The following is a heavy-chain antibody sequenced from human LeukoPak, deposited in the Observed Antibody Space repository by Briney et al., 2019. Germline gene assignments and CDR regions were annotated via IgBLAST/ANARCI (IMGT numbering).Heavy chain of an antibody. J-gene: IGHJ4*02. CDR3: ARGGRGGSNHFDY. Sequence: ASVKVSCKASGGTFSSYAISWVRQAPGQGLEWMGWISGYNGNTKYGQDFQGRVTMTTDTSTTTAYMELRSLRSADTAVYYCARGGRGGSNHFDYWGQGTLVTASS. V-gene: IGHV1-18*01. CDR1: GGTFSSYA. CDR2: ISGYNGNT. D-gene: IGHD1-26*01.